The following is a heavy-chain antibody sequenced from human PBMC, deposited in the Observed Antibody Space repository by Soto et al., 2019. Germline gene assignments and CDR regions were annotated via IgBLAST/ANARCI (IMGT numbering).Heavy chain of an antibody. J-gene: IGHJ6*02. D-gene: IGHD3-16*01. CDR1: GYTFTRYG. CDR2: ISAYNGNT. V-gene: IGHV1-18*04. CDR3: ARTRGGEGGMAV. Sequence: ASVKVYCTASGYTFTRYGIGWVRKAHEQGLEWMGWISAYNGNTNYAQKLQGRVTMTTDTSTSTAYMELRSLRSDDSAVYYGARTRGGEGGMAVWGQGTTVTVFS.